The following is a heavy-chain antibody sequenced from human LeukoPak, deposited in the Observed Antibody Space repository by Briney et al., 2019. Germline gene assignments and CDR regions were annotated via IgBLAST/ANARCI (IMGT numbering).Heavy chain of an antibody. CDR1: GGSISSSSYY. CDR2: IYYSGSA. CDR3: ARCLTYYYDSSGYYDY. V-gene: IGHV4-39*01. Sequence: PSETLSLTCTVSGGSISSSSYYWGWIRQPPGKGLEWIGSIYYSGSAYYNPSLKSRVTISVDTSKNQFSLKLSSVTAADTAVYYCARCLTYYYDSSGYYDYWGQGTLVTVSS. J-gene: IGHJ4*02. D-gene: IGHD3-22*01.